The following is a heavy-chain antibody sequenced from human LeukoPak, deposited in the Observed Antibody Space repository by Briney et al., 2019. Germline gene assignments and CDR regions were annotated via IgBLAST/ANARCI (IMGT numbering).Heavy chain of an antibody. CDR2: ISSSSSDI. CDR3: ATGYTSGTRIDY. D-gene: IGHD6-19*01. J-gene: IGHJ4*02. CDR1: GFTFSAFS. Sequence: NPGGSLRLSCAASGFTFSAFSMNWVRQAAGKGLEWVSAISSSSSDIYYTDSVKGRFTISRDNANNFLYLQVSSLRAEDTAVYYCATGYTSGTRIDYWGQGTLVSVSS. V-gene: IGHV3-21*01.